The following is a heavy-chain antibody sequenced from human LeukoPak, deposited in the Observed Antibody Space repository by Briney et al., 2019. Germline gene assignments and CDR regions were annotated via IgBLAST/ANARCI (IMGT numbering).Heavy chain of an antibody. D-gene: IGHD6-25*01. V-gene: IGHV4-59*01. CDR2: IYYSGST. Sequence: PSETLSLTCTVSGGSIFSYYWSWIRQPPGKGLEWIGYIYYSGSTNYNPSLKSRVTISVDTSKNQFSLKLSSATAADTAVYYCARGPGNGYNWGQGTLVTVSS. CDR1: GGSIFSYY. CDR3: ARGPGNGYN. J-gene: IGHJ4*02.